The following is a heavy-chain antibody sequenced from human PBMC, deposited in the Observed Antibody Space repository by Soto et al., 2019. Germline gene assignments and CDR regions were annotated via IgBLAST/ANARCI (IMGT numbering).Heavy chain of an antibody. CDR2: LYYSDST. CDR3: SQAFSGSWYYFDY. J-gene: IGHJ4*02. D-gene: IGHD6-13*01. CDR1: GASISSSSYY. Sequence: TSETLSLTCTVSGASISSSSYYWGWIRQPPGKGRGWIWSLYYSDSTYYNRSLKSPVTKSIDTSKNQCSLKLTSVTAADSAVYYCSQAFSGSWYYFDYWGQGTLVTVSS. V-gene: IGHV4-39*01.